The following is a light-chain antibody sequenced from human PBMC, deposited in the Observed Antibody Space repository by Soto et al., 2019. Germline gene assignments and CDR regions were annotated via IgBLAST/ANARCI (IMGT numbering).Light chain of an antibody. J-gene: IGLJ1*01. CDR2: EVS. V-gene: IGLV2-14*01. CDR1: SSDVGAYNY. CDR3: SAYTSSTTSV. Sequence: QSALTQPASVSGSPGQSITISCTGTSSDVGAYNYVSWYQQHPGKAPKLMIYEVSNRPSGVSNRFSGSKSGHTASLTISGLQAEDEAEYYCSAYTSSTTSVFGTGTKLTVL.